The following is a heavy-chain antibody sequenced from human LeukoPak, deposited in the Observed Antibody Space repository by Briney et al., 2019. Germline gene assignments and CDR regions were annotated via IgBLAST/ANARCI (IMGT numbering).Heavy chain of an antibody. CDR3: ARTDGSGTPRYYGMDV. D-gene: IGHD3-10*01. V-gene: IGHV4-59*01. Sequence: SETLSLTRTVSGGSISSSFWSWIRQPPGKGLEWIGYIYDNENTNNTPSPSSRLSRSLDRSKNLLSLMLRSVTAADTAVYDGARTDGSGTPRYYGMDVWGQGTTVIVS. CDR2: IYDNENT. CDR1: GGSISSSF. J-gene: IGHJ6*02.